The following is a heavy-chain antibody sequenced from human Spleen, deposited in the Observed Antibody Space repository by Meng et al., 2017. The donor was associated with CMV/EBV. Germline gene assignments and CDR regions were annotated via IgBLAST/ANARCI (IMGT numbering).Heavy chain of an antibody. J-gene: IGHJ4*02. CDR3: ARNSGGSIDF. CDR1: GYTFTDYG. Sequence: QVQLEQSGSELKKPWASVTVSCKASGYTFTDYGMNWVRQAPGQGLEWMGLINTNTGNPTYAQGFTGRFVFSLDTSVSTAYLQISSLKPGETAVYFCARNSGGSIDFWGQGTLVTVSS. V-gene: IGHV7-4-1*02. D-gene: IGHD1-26*01. CDR2: INTNTGNP.